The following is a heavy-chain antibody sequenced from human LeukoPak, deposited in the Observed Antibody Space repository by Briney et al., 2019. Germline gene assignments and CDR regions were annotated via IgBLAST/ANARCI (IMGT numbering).Heavy chain of an antibody. CDR2: IYPGDSDT. V-gene: IGHV5-51*01. Sequence: GESLKISCKGSGYSFTSYWIGWVRQMPGKGLECMGIIYPGDSDTRYSPSFQGQVTISADKSISTAYLQWSSLKASDTAMYYCASLMSHSSGWQEFHPHKYYFDYWGQGTLVTVSS. J-gene: IGHJ4*02. CDR1: GYSFTSYW. CDR3: ASLMSHSSGWQEFHPHKYYFDY. D-gene: IGHD6-19*01.